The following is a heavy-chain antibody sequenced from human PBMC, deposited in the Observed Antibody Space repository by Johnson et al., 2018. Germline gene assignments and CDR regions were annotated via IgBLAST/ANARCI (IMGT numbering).Heavy chain of an antibody. D-gene: IGHD3-10*01. CDR1: GFTFSSYW. V-gene: IGHV3-7*01. CDR3: ARNPGPQASYYGSGRSLYYYGMDV. CDR2: MQQDGSEK. J-gene: IGHJ6*02. Sequence: VQLVQSGGGLVQPGGSLRLSCAASGFTFSSYWMSWVRQAPGKGLEWVANMQQDGSEKYYVDSVKGRVHISRKNDKNSMYLQMNSLRAEDTAVYYWARNPGPQASYYGSGRSLYYYGMDVWGQGTTVTVSS.